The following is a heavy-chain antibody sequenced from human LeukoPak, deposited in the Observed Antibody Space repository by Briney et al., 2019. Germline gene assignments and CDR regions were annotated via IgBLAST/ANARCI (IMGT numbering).Heavy chain of an antibody. CDR2: IYYGGTT. J-gene: IGHJ4*02. Sequence: SETLSLTCTVSGGSISSYYWSWVRQPPGKGLEWIGYIYYGGTTKYNPSLKSRVTMSVDTSKNQFSLQLSSVTAADTAVYYCARDLHGGNSGLGYWGQGTLVTVSS. D-gene: IGHD4-23*01. V-gene: IGHV4-59*01. CDR1: GGSISSYY. CDR3: ARDLHGGNSGLGY.